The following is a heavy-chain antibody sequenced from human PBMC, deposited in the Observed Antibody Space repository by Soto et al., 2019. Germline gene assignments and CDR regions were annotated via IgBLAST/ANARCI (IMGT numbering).Heavy chain of an antibody. CDR2: INPILSMS. Sequence: ASVKVSCKASGDXFSFYTINWVRQAPGLGLEWLGRINPILSMSNYAQYFQGRVTITADKSTSTAYMELSSLRSEDTAMYYCATNYGSGYRAFDFWGQGALVTVSS. CDR1: GDXFSFYT. V-gene: IGHV1-69*02. CDR3: ATNYGSGYRAFDF. D-gene: IGHD3-10*01. J-gene: IGHJ4*02.